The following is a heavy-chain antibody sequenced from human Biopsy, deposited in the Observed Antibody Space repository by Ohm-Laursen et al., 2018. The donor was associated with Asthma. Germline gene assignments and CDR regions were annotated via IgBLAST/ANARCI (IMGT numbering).Heavy chain of an antibody. CDR2: IMTVFGTT. CDR1: GGTFSNFA. Sequence: SVKASCQAPGGTFSNFAIRWVRQAPGQGIEWLGGIMTVFGTTNYAQKFQGRVTITAVESTSTVYMEVTSLRSEDTAIYYCARCQVGYSSGWSLLLKKIYYSGMDVWGQGTAVTVSS. J-gene: IGHJ6*02. D-gene: IGHD6-19*01. CDR3: ARCQVGYSSGWSLLLKKIYYSGMDV. V-gene: IGHV1-69*13.